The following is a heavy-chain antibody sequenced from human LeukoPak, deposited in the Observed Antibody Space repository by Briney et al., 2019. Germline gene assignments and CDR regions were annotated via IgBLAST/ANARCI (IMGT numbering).Heavy chain of an antibody. J-gene: IGHJ4*02. CDR1: GGTFSSYA. Sequence: GASVKVSCKASGGTFSSYAISWVRQAPGQGLEWMGRIIPILGIANYAQKFQGRVTITADKSTSTAYMELSSLRSEDTAVYYCARVPTAISPNDYWGQGTLVTVSS. CDR2: IIPILGIA. CDR3: ARVPTAISPNDY. D-gene: IGHD3-3*02. V-gene: IGHV1-69*04.